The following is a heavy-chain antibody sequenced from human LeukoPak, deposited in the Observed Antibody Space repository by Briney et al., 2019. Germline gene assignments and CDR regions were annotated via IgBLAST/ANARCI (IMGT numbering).Heavy chain of an antibody. J-gene: IGHJ4*02. CDR1: GGSFSGYY. D-gene: IGHD6-13*01. CDR2: INRSGST. CDR3: ARDRGYSSSTGGTDY. V-gene: IGHV4-34*01. Sequence: SETLSLTCAVYGGSFSGYYWSWIRQPPGKGLEWIGEINRSGSTNYNPSLKSRVTISVDTSKNQFSLKLSSVTAADTAVYYCARDRGYSSSTGGTDYWGQGTLVTVSS.